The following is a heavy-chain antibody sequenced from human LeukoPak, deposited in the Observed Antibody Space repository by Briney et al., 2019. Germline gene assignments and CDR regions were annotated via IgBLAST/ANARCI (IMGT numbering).Heavy chain of an antibody. Sequence: SETLSLTCTVSGGSISSYYWSWIRQPPGKGLEWIGYIYYSGSTNYNPSLKSRVTISVDTSKNQFSLKLSSVTAEDTAVYYCARKGALSDYFDYWGQGTLVTVSS. V-gene: IGHV4-59*01. J-gene: IGHJ4*02. CDR1: GGSISSYY. CDR2: IYYSGST. CDR3: ARKGALSDYFDY.